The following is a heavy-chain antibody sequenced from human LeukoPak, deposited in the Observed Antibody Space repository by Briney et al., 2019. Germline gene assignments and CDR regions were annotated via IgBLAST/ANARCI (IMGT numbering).Heavy chain of an antibody. Sequence: SETLSLTCAVYGGSFSGYYWSWIRQPPGKGLEWIGEINHSGSTNYNPSLKSRVTISEDTSKDQFSLKLSSVTAADTAVYYCARVRSAFDIWGQGTMVTVSS. CDR1: GGSFSGYY. CDR3: ARVRSAFDI. J-gene: IGHJ3*02. CDR2: INHSGST. D-gene: IGHD3-3*01. V-gene: IGHV4-34*01.